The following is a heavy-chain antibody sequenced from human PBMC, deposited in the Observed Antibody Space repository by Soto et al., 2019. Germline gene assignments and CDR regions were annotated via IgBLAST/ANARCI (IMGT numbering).Heavy chain of an antibody. CDR3: VRERGPFDAFDI. Sequence: PRGSLRLSCSASVFRFSTYCMHWFRQAPGKGLEWVAVIWANGINKYYADSVKGRFTISRDNSKNTLDLQMSSLRAEDTALYYCVRERGPFDAFDIWGLGTMVTVSS. J-gene: IGHJ3*02. CDR1: VFRFSTYC. CDR2: IWANGINK. V-gene: IGHV3-33*01.